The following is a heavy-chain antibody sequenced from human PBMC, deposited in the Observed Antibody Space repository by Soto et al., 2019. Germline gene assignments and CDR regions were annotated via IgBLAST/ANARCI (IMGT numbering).Heavy chain of an antibody. CDR3: AKDMAYGGNSGPFDY. J-gene: IGHJ4*02. V-gene: IGHV3-43*01. D-gene: IGHD4-17*01. CDR1: GFTFDDYT. CDR2: IFWDGSNT. Sequence: EVQLVESGGVVVQPGGSLRLSCAASGFTFDDYTMHWVRQAPGKGLEWVSLIFWDGSNTHYADSVKGRFTISRDNRKNSLYLQMDRLRTEDTALYYCAKDMAYGGNSGPFDYWGQGTLVNVSP.